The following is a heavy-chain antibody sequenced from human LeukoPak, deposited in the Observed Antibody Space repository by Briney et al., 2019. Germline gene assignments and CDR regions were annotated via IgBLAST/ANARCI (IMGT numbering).Heavy chain of an antibody. D-gene: IGHD2-2*01. Sequence: SETLSLTCTVSGYSISSGYYWGWIRQPPGKGLEWIGSIYHSGSTYYNPSLKSRVTISVDTSKNQFSLKLSSVTAADTAVYYCAAYCSSTTCYAGLRYWGQGTLVTVSS. V-gene: IGHV4-38-2*02. CDR3: AAYCSSTTCYAGLRY. J-gene: IGHJ4*02. CDR2: IYHSGST. CDR1: GYSISSGYY.